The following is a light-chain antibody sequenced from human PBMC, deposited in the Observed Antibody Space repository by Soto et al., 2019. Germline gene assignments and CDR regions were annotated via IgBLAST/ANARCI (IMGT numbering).Light chain of an antibody. CDR3: YSFTRSNTYV. J-gene: IGLJ1*01. CDR2: EVS. Sequence: SAPTQPPSVSGSPGQSVAISCPGTSSDVGSYNRVSWYQQAPGTAPKVMIYEVSNRPSGVPDRFSGSKSGNTASLTISGLQPEDEADYYCYSFTRSNTYVFGTGTKVTVL. V-gene: IGLV2-18*02. CDR1: SSDVGSYNR.